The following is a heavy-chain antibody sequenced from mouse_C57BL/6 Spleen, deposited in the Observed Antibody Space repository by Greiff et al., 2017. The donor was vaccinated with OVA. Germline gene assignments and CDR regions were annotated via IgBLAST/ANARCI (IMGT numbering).Heavy chain of an antibody. CDR3: ARPRTGTLFDY. CDR1: GFTFRDYG. CDR2: ISSGSSTI. J-gene: IGHJ2*01. D-gene: IGHD4-1*01. Sequence: EVHLVESGGGLVKPGGSLKLSCAASGFTFRDYGMHWVRPAPEKGLEWVAYISSGSSTIYYADTVTGRFTISRDNAKNTLFLQMTSLRSEDTAMYYCARPRTGTLFDYWGQGTTLTVSS. V-gene: IGHV5-17*01.